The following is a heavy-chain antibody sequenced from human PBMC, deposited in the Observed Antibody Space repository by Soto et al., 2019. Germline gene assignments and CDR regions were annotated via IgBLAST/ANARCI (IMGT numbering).Heavy chain of an antibody. D-gene: IGHD2-15*01. J-gene: IGHJ4*02. V-gene: IGHV4-59*01. Sequence: PSESLSLTCTASGDSISSYYWSWIRQPPGKGLERIGYIYYNGSTNYNPSLKSRVTISVETSRNQFSQKLSTVNAADTAEYYYTRAYGGNCFDYWAREPWSPS. CDR3: TRAYGGNCFDY. CDR2: IYYNGST. CDR1: GDSISSYY.